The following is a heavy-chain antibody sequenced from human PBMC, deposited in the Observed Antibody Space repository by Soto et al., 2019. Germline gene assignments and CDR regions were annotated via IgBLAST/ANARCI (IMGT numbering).Heavy chain of an antibody. V-gene: IGHV3-23*01. CDR3: AKCSLGTVRTSGWCKWFDP. CDR1: GFTFSSSA. CDR2: IRVGGGDT. J-gene: IGHJ5*02. D-gene: IGHD6-19*01. Sequence: EVRLLESGGGLAQPGGSRRLSCAASGFTFSSSAMNWVRQAPGKGLEWVSSIRVGGGDTFYADSVRGRFTVSRDISRNPLYLQMNSLRDEDTAIYYCAKCSLGTVRTSGWCKWFDPWGQGSLVTVSS.